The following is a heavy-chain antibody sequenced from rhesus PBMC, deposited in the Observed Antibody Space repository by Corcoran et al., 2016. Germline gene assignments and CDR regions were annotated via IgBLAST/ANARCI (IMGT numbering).Heavy chain of an antibody. CDR1: GGSISGYYY. D-gene: IGHD3-16*01. V-gene: IGHV4S14*01. CDR2: IYGSGGSN. Sequence: QVQLQESGPGLVKPSETLSLTCAVSGGSISGYYYWSWIRQPPGKGLEWIGSIYGSGGSNYLNPSLKSRVTLSVATSKNQFSLKLSSVTAADTAVYYCASHYYSGSYYNDYWGQGVLVTVSS. J-gene: IGHJ4*01. CDR3: ASHYYSGSYYNDY.